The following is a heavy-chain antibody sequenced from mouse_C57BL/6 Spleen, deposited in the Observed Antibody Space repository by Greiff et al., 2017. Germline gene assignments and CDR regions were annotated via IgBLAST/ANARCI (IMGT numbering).Heavy chain of an antibody. CDR1: GYTFTDYY. CDR2: INPNNGGT. V-gene: IGHV1-26*01. D-gene: IGHD2-4*01. J-gene: IGHJ2*01. CDR3: ARGGIYYDYQYYFDD. Sequence: EVQLQQSGPELVKPGASVKISCKASGYTFTDYYMNWVKQSHGKSLEWIGDINPNNGGTSYNQKFKGKATLTVDTSSSTAYMELRSLTSEDSAVYYCARGGIYYDYQYYFDDWGQGTTLTVSS.